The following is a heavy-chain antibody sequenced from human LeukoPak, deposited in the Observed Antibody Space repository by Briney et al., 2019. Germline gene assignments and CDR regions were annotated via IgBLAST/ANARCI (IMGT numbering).Heavy chain of an antibody. CDR2: INHSGST. J-gene: IGHJ4*02. V-gene: IGHV4-34*01. CDR3: ARLNYDILTGYYIGSYYFDY. D-gene: IGHD3-9*01. Sequence: SETLSLTCAVYGGSFSGYYWSWIRQPPGKGLEWIGEINHSGSTNYNPSLKSRVTISVDTSKNQFSLKLSSVTAADTAVYYCARLNYDILTGYYIGSYYFDYWGQGTLVTVSS. CDR1: GGSFSGYY.